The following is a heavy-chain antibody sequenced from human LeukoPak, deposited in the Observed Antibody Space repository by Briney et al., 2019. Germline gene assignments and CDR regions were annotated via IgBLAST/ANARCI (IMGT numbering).Heavy chain of an antibody. CDR2: ISYDGSNK. J-gene: IGHJ4*02. CDR1: GLTFSSYA. Sequence: GRSLRLSCAASGLTFSSYAMHWVRQAPGKGLEWVAVISYDGSNKFYADSAKGRFTISRDNSKNTLYLQMNSLRAEDTAVYYCARDGPRYCSSTSCYARFFVAGFDYWGQGTLVTVSS. CDR3: ARDGPRYCSSTSCYARFFVAGFDY. V-gene: IGHV3-30*04. D-gene: IGHD2-2*01.